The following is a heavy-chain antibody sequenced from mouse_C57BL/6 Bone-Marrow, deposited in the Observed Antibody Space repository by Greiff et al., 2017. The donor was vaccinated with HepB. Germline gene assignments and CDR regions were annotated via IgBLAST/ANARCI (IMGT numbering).Heavy chain of an antibody. V-gene: IGHV7-1*01. CDR2: SRNKANDYTT. Sequence: EVKLVESGGGLVQSGRSLRLSCATSGFNFSDFYMEWVRQAPGKGLEWIAASRNKANDYTTEYSASVKGRFIVSRDTSQSILYLQMNALRAEDTAIYYCARDASMDYWGQGTSVTVSS. CDR3: ARDASMDY. CDR1: GFNFSDFY. J-gene: IGHJ4*01.